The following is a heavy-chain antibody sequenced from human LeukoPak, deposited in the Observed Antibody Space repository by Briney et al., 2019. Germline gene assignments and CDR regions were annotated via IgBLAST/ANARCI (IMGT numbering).Heavy chain of an antibody. V-gene: IGHV3-33*01. CDR1: ELTLRSYG. CDR2: IWHDGIQK. Sequence: GRSLRLSCEASELTLRSYGMHWVRQAPGKGLQWVAVIWHDGIQKYYLDSVKGRFTISRDTSKNMLYMQMNSLRAEDTAVYYCVAAVAEGWFDPWGQGTLVTVSS. CDR3: VAAVAEGWFDP. D-gene: IGHD6-13*01. J-gene: IGHJ5*02.